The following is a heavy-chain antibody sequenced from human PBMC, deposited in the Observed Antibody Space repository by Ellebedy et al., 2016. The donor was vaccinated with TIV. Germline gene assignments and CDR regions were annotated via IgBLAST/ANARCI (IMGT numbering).Heavy chain of an antibody. CDR3: ARGVGGVRAYFDY. J-gene: IGHJ4*02. CDR1: GFTFSSYS. Sequence: GESLKISXAASGFTFSSYSMNWVRQAPGKGLEWVSSISSSSSYIYYADSVKGRFTISRDNAKNSLYLQMNSLRAEDTAVYYCARGVGGVRAYFDYWGQGTLVTVSS. CDR2: ISSSSSYI. V-gene: IGHV3-21*01. D-gene: IGHD3-3*01.